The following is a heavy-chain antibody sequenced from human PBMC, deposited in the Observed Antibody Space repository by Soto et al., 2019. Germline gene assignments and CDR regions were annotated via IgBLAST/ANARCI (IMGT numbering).Heavy chain of an antibody. CDR3: ARHWDGVIVDYYYMDV. CDR2: IYPGDSDT. CDR1: GYSFTSYW. J-gene: IGHJ6*03. D-gene: IGHD3-16*02. Sequence: GESLKISCKGSGYSFTSYWIGWVRQMPGKGLEWMGIIYPGDSDTRYSPSFQGQVTISADKSISTAYLQWSSLKASDTAMYYCARHWDGVIVDYYYMDVWGKGTTVIVSS. V-gene: IGHV5-51*01.